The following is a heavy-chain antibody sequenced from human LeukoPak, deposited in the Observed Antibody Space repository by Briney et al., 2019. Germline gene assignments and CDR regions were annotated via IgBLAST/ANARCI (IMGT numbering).Heavy chain of an antibody. V-gene: IGHV4-34*01. CDR1: GGSFSGYY. J-gene: IGHJ4*02. D-gene: IGHD6-13*01. CDR3: ARGSTPPRYSSSPTGFDYWAKRSASRYSSSPTGFDY. CDR2: INHSGST. Sequence: SETLSLTCAVYGGSFSGYYWSWIRQPPGKGLEWIGEINHSGSTNYNPSLKSRVTISVDTSKNQFSLKLSSVTAADTAVYYCARGSTPPRYSSSPTGFDYWAKRSASRYSSSPTGFDYWGQGTLVTISS.